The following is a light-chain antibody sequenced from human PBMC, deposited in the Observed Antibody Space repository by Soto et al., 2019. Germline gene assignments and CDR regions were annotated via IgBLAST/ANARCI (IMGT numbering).Light chain of an antibody. CDR3: QQTYSTPIT. Sequence: DMQMTQSPSSLSASVGDRVTITCRASQSIKIYLNWYQQKPGTAPKLLIYATSSLQSGVPSRFSGSGSGTDFTLTISSLQPEDFATYYCQQTYSTPITLGQGTRLEIK. J-gene: IGKJ5*01. V-gene: IGKV1-39*01. CDR2: ATS. CDR1: QSIKIY.